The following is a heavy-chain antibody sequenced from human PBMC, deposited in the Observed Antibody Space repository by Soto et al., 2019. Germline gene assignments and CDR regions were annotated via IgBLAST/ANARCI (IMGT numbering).Heavy chain of an antibody. CDR3: ARGDRGAFDL. Sequence: EVQLVESGGGLVRPGGALRPACAASGFTFSYYWTHWVRQAPGKGLVWVSRIHSDGSSTTYADFVKGRFIISRDNARNTVDLQMNSVSVEDTAVYYCARGDRGAFDLWGQGTVVTVSS. CDR2: IHSDGSST. CDR1: GFTFSYYW. J-gene: IGHJ3*01. V-gene: IGHV3-74*01. D-gene: IGHD1-26*01.